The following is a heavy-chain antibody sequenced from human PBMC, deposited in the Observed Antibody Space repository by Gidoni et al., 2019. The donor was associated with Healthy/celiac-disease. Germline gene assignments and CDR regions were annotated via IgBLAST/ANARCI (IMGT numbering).Heavy chain of an antibody. CDR1: GFTFSSYR. CDR2: IRSSSSYR. J-gene: IGHJ6*04. Sequence: EVQLVESGGGLVKPGGSLRLSCAASGFTFSSYRMNWVRQAPGKGLEWGSSIRSSSSYRYYADSVKGRFTISRDNAKNSLYLQKNSLRAEDTAVYYCASARGNYCTNGVCYKMDVWGKGTTVTVSS. CDR3: ASARGNYCTNGVCYKMDV. V-gene: IGHV3-21*01. D-gene: IGHD2-8*01.